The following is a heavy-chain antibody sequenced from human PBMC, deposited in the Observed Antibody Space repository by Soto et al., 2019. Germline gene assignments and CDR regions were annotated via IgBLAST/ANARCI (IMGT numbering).Heavy chain of an antibody. CDR2: INPNSGGT. Sequence: GASVKVSCKASGYTFTGYYMHWVRQAPGPGLEWMGWINPNSGGTNYAQKFQGRVTMTRDTSISTAYMELSRLRSDDTAVYYCARTSSGWYSHFDYWGQGTLVTVSS. CDR3: ARTSSGWYSHFDY. CDR1: GYTFTGYY. V-gene: IGHV1-2*02. D-gene: IGHD6-19*01. J-gene: IGHJ4*02.